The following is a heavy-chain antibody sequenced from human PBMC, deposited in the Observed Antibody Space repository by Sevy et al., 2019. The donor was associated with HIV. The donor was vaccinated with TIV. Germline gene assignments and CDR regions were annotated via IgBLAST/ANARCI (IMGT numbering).Heavy chain of an antibody. CDR1: GFTFNVYE. CDR3: TNYVHY. V-gene: IGHV3-48*03. CDR2: ISSSFSM. J-gene: IGHJ4*02. Sequence: GGSLRLSCAASGFTFNVYEMNWVRQAPGKGLEWVSYISSSFSMYYADSVKGRFTISRDNAKNSLYLQMNSLRAEDTAVYYCTNYVHYWGQGTLVTVSS.